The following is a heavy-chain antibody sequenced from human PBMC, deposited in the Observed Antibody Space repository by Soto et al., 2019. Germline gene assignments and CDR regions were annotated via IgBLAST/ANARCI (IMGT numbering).Heavy chain of an antibody. CDR1: GGSISSYY. CDR3: AHLTGYSSGWYYFDY. D-gene: IGHD6-19*01. Sequence: QVQLQESGPGLVKPSETLSLTCTVSGGSISSYYWSWIRQPPGKGLEWIGYIYYSGSTNYNPSLKSRVTISVDTSKNQFSLKLSSVTAADTAVYYCAHLTGYSSGWYYFDYWGQGTLVTVSS. CDR2: IYYSGST. V-gene: IGHV4-59*01. J-gene: IGHJ4*02.